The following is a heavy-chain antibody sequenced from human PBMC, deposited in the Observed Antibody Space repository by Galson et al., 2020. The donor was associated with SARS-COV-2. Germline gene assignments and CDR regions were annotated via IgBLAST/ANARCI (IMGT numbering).Heavy chain of an antibody. J-gene: IGHJ4*02. V-gene: IGHV2-26*01. CDR1: GFSLSTARMG. CDR3: ARTLREYYYDSSGYYYEGGSFDY. D-gene: IGHD3-22*01. Sequence: KMSGPTLAKPTETLTLTCTVSGFSLSTARMGVSWIRQPPGKALEWLAHIFSIDEKSYSTSLKSRLTISKDTSKSQVVLTMTNMDPVDTATYYCARTLREYYYDSSGYYYEGGSFDYWGQGTLVTVSS. CDR2: IFSIDEK.